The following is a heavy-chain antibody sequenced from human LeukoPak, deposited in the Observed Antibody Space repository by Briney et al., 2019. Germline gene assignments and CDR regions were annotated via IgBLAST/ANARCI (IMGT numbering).Heavy chain of an antibody. CDR2: ISAYNGNT. CDR3: ARDRRSSGWGWAAFDI. J-gene: IGHJ3*02. V-gene: IGHV1-18*01. D-gene: IGHD6-19*01. CDR1: GYTFTSYG. Sequence: ASVKVSCKASGYTFTSYGISGVRQAPGQGLEWMGWISAYNGNTNYAQKLQGRVTMTTDTSTSTAYMELRSLRSDDTAVYYCARDRRSSGWGWAAFDIWGQGTMVTVSS.